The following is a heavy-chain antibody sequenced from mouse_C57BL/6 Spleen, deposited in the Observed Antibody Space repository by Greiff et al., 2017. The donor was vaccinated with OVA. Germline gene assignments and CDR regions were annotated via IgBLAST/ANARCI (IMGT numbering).Heavy chain of an antibody. CDR2: ISNGGGST. Sequence: EVKLVESGGGLVQPGGSLKLSCAASGFTLSDYYMYWVRQTPEKRLEWVAYISNGGGSTYYPDPVKGRFTISRDNAKNTLYLQMSRLKSEDTAMYYCARLFITTVVGYFDVWGTGTTVTVSS. J-gene: IGHJ1*03. CDR1: GFTLSDYY. CDR3: ARLFITTVVGYFDV. D-gene: IGHD1-1*01. V-gene: IGHV5-12*01.